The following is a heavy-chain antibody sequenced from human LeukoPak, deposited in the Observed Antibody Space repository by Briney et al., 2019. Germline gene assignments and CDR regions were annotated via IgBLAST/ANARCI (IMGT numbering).Heavy chain of an antibody. CDR1: GXTFNSYA. V-gene: IGHV3-30-3*01. CDR2: ISYDGSNK. CDR3: ARDRGWAFDI. Sequence: GGSLRLSCAASGXTFNSYAMHCVRQAPGQGLEWVAVISYDGSNKHYADSVKGRLTISRDNSKNTMYLQTNSLRIEDTAVYYCARDRGWAFDIWGQGTMVTVSS. J-gene: IGHJ3*02.